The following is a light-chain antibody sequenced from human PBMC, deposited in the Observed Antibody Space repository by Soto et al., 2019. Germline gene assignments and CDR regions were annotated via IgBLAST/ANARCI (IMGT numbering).Light chain of an antibody. CDR3: ATWDDSLNGVV. J-gene: IGLJ2*01. CDR1: SSNIGRHG. CDR2: SNN. V-gene: IGLV1-44*01. Sequence: QSVLTQPPSASGTPGQRVTISCSGSSSNIGRHGVNWYQHLPGAAPKLLIYSNNQRPSGVPDRFSGSTSGTSVSLTISGLQSEDEAEYYWATWDDSLNGVVFGGGTKVTVL.